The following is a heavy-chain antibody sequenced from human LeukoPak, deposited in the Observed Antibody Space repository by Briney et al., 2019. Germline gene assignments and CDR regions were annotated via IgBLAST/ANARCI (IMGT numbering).Heavy chain of an antibody. CDR2: IYHSGST. D-gene: IGHD1-26*01. CDR3: ARVHSGSYSFDY. CDR1: GYSISSGYY. J-gene: IGHJ4*02. V-gene: IGHV4-38-2*02. Sequence: SETLSLTCTVSGYSISSGYYWGWIRQPPGKGLAWIGSIYHSGSTYYNPSLKSRVTISVDTSKNQFSLKLSSVTAADTAVYYCARVHSGSYSFDYWGQGTLVTVSS.